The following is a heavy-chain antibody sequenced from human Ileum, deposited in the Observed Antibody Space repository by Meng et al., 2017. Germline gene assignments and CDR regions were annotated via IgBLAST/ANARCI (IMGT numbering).Heavy chain of an antibody. CDR2: IYSDGSNK. CDR3: ARDLSFDY. CDR1: GFTLSNYG. V-gene: IGHV3-33*01. J-gene: IGHJ4*02. Sequence: GESLNISCATSGFTLSNYGMHWVRQAPDKGLEWVAIIYSDGSNKYYADSVKDRFTISRDSSKNTLYLQMNSLRAEDTAVYYCARDLSFDYWGQGTLVTVSS.